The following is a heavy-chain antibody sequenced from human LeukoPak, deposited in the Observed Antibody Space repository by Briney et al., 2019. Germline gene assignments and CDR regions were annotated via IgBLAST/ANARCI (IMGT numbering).Heavy chain of an antibody. J-gene: IGHJ6*02. CDR1: GGTFSSYA. CDR3: ARILKRGYSYGDYYYYGMDV. CDR2: IIPIFGTA. Sequence: SVKVSCKASGGTFSSYAISWVRQAPGQGLEWMGGIIPIFGTANYAQKFQGRVTITADESTSTAYMELSSLRSEDTAVYYCARILKRGYSYGDYYYYGMDVWGQGTTVSVSS. V-gene: IGHV1-69*13. D-gene: IGHD5-18*01.